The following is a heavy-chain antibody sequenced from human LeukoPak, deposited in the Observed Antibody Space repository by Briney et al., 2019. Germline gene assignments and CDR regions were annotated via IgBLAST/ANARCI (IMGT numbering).Heavy chain of an antibody. V-gene: IGHV3-21*01. CDR2: ISSSSSYI. D-gene: IGHD3-22*01. J-gene: IGHJ4*02. CDR1: GFTFSSYS. CDR3: AREYYYDSSGYYLGY. Sequence: GGSLRLSCAASGFTFSSYSMNRVRQAPGKGLEWVSSISSSSSYIYYADSVKGRFTISRDNAKNSPYLKMNSLRAEDTAVYYCAREYYYDSSGYYLGYWGQGTLVTVSS.